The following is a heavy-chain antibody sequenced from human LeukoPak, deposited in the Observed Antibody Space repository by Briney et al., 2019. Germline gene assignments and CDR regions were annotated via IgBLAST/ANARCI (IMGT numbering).Heavy chain of an antibody. CDR3: AKRAYSGYSSSAGAPDY. V-gene: IGHV3-30*02. CDR2: IRHDGSNK. J-gene: IGHJ4*02. Sequence: GGSLRLPCAPSGFNLSSYGMHWPRQAPGRAVEGVAFIRHDGSNKYDADSVKGRFTISRDNSKNTLYLQMNSLGAEDTAVYYCAKRAYSGYSSSAGAPDYWGQGTLVTVSS. CDR1: GFNLSSYG. D-gene: IGHD6-6*01.